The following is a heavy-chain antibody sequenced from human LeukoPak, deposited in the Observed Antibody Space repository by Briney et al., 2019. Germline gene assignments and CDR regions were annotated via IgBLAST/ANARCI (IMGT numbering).Heavy chain of an antibody. CDR3: ARGIAVAGTSYWFDP. CDR2: IRSSGDNT. D-gene: IGHD6-13*01. J-gene: IGHJ5*02. V-gene: IGHV3-23*01. CDR1: GFTFSNYA. Sequence: GGSLRLSCAASGFTFSNYAMNWVRQTPGKGLEWVSGIRSSGDNTYYADSVKGRFTISRDNSKNTLYLQMNSLRAEDTAVYYCARGIAVAGTSYWFDPWGQGTLVTVSP.